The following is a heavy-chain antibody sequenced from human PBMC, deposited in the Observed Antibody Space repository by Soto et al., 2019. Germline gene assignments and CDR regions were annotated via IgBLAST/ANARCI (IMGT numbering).Heavy chain of an antibody. D-gene: IGHD6-19*01. Sequence: QVQLQQWGAGLLQPSETLSLTCDVSGGSFSDNYWIWIRQPPGEGLERIGEIKDSGYTKFNPSLKSRVTMSVDTSKLQFSLKLSSVTAADTAVYCCAHHSGRAFDYWGRGTLVTVSS. V-gene: IGHV4-34*01. J-gene: IGHJ4*02. CDR3: AHHSGRAFDY. CDR1: GGSFSDNY. CDR2: IKDSGYT.